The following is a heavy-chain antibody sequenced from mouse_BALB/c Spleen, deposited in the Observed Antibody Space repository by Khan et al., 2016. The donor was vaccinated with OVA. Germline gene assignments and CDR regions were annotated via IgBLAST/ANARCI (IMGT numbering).Heavy chain of an antibody. D-gene: IGHD1-1*01. CDR1: GYSITSDYA. Sequence: VQLKESGPGLVKPSQSLSLTCTVTGYSITSDYAWNWIRQFPGNKLEWMGYISYSGSTSYNPSLKSRVSITRDTSKNQFFLQLNSVTTQDTATYYCARVYYGSGDYWGQGTTLTVSS. J-gene: IGHJ2*01. CDR3: ARVYYGSGDY. CDR2: ISYSGST. V-gene: IGHV3-2*02.